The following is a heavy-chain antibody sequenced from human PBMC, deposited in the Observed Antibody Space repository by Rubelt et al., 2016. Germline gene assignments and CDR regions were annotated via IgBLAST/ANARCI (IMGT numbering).Heavy chain of an antibody. CDR2: INHSGST. Sequence: QVQLQQWGAGLLKPSETLSLTCAVYGGSFSGYYWSWIRQPPGKGLEWIGEINHSGSTNYNPSLKSRVTLSVGTSKDQFSLKLSSVNAADTAVYYFARGKEGLGVTMMDYWGQGTLVTVSS. J-gene: IGHJ4*02. D-gene: IGHD3-22*01. CDR1: GGSFSGYY. V-gene: IGHV4-34*01. CDR3: ARGKEGLGVTMMDY.